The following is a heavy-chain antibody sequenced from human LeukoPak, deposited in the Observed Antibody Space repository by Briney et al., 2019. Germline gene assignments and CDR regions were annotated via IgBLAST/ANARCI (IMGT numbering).Heavy chain of an antibody. CDR2: ISAYNGNT. D-gene: IGHD4-23*01. V-gene: IGHV1-18*01. Sequence: ASVKVSCKVSGYTLTELSMHWVRQAPGQGLEWMGWISAYNGNTNYAQKLQGRVTMTTDTSTSTAYMELRSLRSDDTAVYYCARDKDSVVTKNNWFDPWGQGTLVTVSS. CDR1: GYTLTELS. J-gene: IGHJ5*02. CDR3: ARDKDSVVTKNNWFDP.